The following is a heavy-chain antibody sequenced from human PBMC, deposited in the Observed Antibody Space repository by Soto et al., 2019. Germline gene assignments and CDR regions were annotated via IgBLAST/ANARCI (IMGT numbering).Heavy chain of an antibody. V-gene: IGHV4-59*01. J-gene: IGHJ3*01. Sequence: QVQLQESGPGLVRPSEAVSLTCTISGGSLNNYYWAWIRQPPGQGLEWIAYVHDTGNSHYTPSLTSPVPTSLATSKSQVSPKLNSITAADTATYYCARLWGPDNWGIQAFDVWGQGTVVTVSS. CDR2: VHDTGNS. D-gene: IGHD7-27*01. CDR1: GGSLNNYY. CDR3: ARLWGPDNWGIQAFDV.